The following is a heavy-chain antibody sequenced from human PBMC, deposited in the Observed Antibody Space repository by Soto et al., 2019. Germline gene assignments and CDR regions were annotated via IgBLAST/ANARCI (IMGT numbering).Heavy chain of an antibody. J-gene: IGHJ4*02. Sequence: SETLSLTCSVSGGSISSYYWSWIRQPPGKGLEWIGFFYNSGTTNYNPSLKSRVTISVDTSKNQFSLKLNSVTAADTAVYYCARGRGDTAMAWYYWGQGTLVTVSS. D-gene: IGHD5-18*01. CDR2: FYNSGTT. V-gene: IGHV4-59*01. CDR3: ARGRGDTAMAWYY. CDR1: GGSISSYY.